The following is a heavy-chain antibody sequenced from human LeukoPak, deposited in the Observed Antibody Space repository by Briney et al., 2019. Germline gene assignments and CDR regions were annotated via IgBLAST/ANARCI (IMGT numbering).Heavy chain of an antibody. V-gene: IGHV3-48*01. D-gene: IGHD3-10*01. J-gene: IGHJ4*02. Sequence: PGGSLRLSCAASGFTFSSYSMNWVRQAPGKGLEWVSYISSSSSTIYYADSVKGRFTISRDNAKNSLYLLMNSLRAEDTAVYYCARPITMVRGVPSDYWGQGTLVTVSS. CDR3: ARPITMVRGVPSDY. CDR1: GFTFSSYS. CDR2: ISSSSSTI.